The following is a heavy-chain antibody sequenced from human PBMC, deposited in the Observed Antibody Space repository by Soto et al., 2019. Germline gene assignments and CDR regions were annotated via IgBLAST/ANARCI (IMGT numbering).Heavy chain of an antibody. CDR3: ARMGDATLSRYYDILTGPQ. Sequence: SVKVSCKASGGTFSSYTISWVRQAPGQGLEWMGRIIPILGIANYAQKFQGRVTITADKSTSTAYMELSSLRSEDTAVYYCARMGDATLSRYYDILTGPQWGQGTLVTVS. CDR1: GGTFSSYT. D-gene: IGHD3-9*01. V-gene: IGHV1-69*02. J-gene: IGHJ4*02. CDR2: IIPILGIA.